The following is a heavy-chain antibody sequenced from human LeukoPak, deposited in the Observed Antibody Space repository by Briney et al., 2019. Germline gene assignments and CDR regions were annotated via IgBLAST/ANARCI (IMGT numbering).Heavy chain of an antibody. V-gene: IGHV1-18*01. CDR1: GYTFTSYG. Sequence: ASVKVSCEASGYTFTSYGISWVRQAPGQGLEWMGWISAYNGNTNYAQKLQGRVTMTTDTSTSTVYMELRSLRSDDTAVYYCARGYYGSGSYYWGGYYYYGMDVWGQGTTVTVSS. D-gene: IGHD3-10*01. CDR2: ISAYNGNT. J-gene: IGHJ6*02. CDR3: ARGYYGSGSYYWGGYYYYGMDV.